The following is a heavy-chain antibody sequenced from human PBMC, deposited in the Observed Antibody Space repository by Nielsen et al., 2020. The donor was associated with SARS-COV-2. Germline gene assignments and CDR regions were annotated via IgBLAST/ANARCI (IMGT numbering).Heavy chain of an antibody. Sequence: GESLKISCVASGFIFSSYAMNWVRQAPGKGLEWVSTISGSGGGTYYADSVKGRFTISRDNSKNTLYLQMNSLRAEDTAVYYCAKDKYQLLNYGMDVWGQGTTVTVSS. CDR2: ISGSGGGT. CDR1: GFIFSSYA. V-gene: IGHV3-23*01. CDR3: AKDKYQLLNYGMDV. D-gene: IGHD2-2*01. J-gene: IGHJ6*02.